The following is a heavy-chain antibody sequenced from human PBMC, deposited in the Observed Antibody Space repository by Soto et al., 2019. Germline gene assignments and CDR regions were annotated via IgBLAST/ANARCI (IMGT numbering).Heavy chain of an antibody. CDR1: GFTFSSYG. D-gene: IGHD5-18*01. V-gene: IGHV3-33*01. Sequence: GGSLRLSCAASGFTFSSYGMHWVRQAPGKGLEWVAVIWYDGSSKYYADSVKGRFTISRDNSKNTLYLQMNSLRAEDTAVYYCASGYSYGYPDYWGQGTLVTVSS. CDR3: ASGYSYGYPDY. CDR2: IWYDGSSK. J-gene: IGHJ4*02.